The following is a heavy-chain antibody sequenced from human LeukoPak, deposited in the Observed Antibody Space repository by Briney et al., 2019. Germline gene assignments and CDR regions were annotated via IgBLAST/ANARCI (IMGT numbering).Heavy chain of an antibody. CDR1: GNTLSELS. Sequence: GASVKVSCKVSGNTLSELSMHWVRQAPRKGLEWTGGFDPEEGEPIYAQKFQGRVTMTDDTSTDTAYMEVTNLRSDDTAVYYCATGRPASLLDYWGQGTLVTVSS. V-gene: IGHV1-24*01. J-gene: IGHJ4*02. CDR2: FDPEEGEP. CDR3: ATGRPASLLDY.